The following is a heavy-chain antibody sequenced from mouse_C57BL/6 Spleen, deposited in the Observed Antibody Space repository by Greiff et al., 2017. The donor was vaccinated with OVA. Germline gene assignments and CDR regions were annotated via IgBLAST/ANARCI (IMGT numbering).Heavy chain of an antibody. V-gene: IGHV1-61*01. J-gene: IGHJ4*01. CDR2: IYPSDSET. CDR1: GYTFTSYW. D-gene: IGHD4-1*01. CDR3: ARRRANWDGMDY. Sequence: QVQLQQPGAELVRPGSSVKLSCKASGYTFTSYWMDWVKQRPGQGLEWIGNIYPSDSETHYNQKFKDKATLTVDKSSSTAYMQLSSRTSEDSAVYYCARRRANWDGMDYWGQGTSVTVSS.